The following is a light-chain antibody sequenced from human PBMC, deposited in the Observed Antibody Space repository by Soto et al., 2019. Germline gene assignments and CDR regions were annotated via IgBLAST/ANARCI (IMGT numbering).Light chain of an antibody. CDR1: SNDIGNSNF. CDR3: SSYTPTDTACL. Sequence: QSALTQPASVSGSPGQSITISCTGTSNDIGNSNFVSWYQQHPGKAPNLMIFEVSNRHSGVSTRFSGSKSGITASLTISRLRAEDEAEYYSSSYTPTDTACLFGTGTKLIVL. CDR2: EVS. J-gene: IGLJ1*01. V-gene: IGLV2-14*01.